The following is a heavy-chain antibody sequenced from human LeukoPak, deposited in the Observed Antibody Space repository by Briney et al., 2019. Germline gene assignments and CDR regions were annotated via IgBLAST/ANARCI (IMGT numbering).Heavy chain of an antibody. CDR1: GGSISSYY. CDR3: ARQTLRYDSSGYYSGLDY. J-gene: IGHJ4*02. CDR2: IYYSGST. Sequence: SQTLSLTCTVSGGSISSYYWSWIRQPPGKGLEWIGYIYYSGSTNYNPSLKSRVTISVDTSKNQFSLKLSSVTAADTAVYYCARQTLRYDSSGYYSGLDYWGQGTLVTVSS. V-gene: IGHV4-59*01. D-gene: IGHD3-22*01.